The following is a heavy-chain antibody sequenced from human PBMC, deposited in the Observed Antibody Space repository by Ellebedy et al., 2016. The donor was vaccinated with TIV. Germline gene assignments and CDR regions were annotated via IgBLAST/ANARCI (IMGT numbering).Heavy chain of an antibody. CDR2: INQDGSEK. V-gene: IGHV3-7*01. CDR3: ASDGSYGDFLSPTHAFEN. CDR1: RFSFRSYW. Sequence: GESLKISCAASRFSFRSYWMTWVRQAPGKGLEWVANINQDGSEKHYVDSVEGRFTISRDNAKKSLYLQMISLRAEDTAVYYCASDGSYGDFLSPTHAFENWGQGTMVIVSS. J-gene: IGHJ3*02. D-gene: IGHD4-17*01.